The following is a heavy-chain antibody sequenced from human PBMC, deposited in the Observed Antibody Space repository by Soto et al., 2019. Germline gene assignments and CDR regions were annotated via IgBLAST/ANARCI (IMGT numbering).Heavy chain of an antibody. D-gene: IGHD6-19*01. CDR1: GASISSYS. CDR3: ARDSNTSGWNAGLDP. Sequence: PSETLSLTCTVSGASISSYSWSWIRQPPGKGLEWIGYIYYSGSTNYNPSLKSRLTISVDTSKNQFSLKLSSLTAADTAVYYCARDSNTSGWNAGLDPWGQGTMVIVSS. J-gene: IGHJ5*02. CDR2: IYYSGST. V-gene: IGHV4-59*01.